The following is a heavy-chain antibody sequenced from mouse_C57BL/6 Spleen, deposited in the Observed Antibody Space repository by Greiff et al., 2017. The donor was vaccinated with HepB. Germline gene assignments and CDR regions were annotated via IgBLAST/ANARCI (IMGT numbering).Heavy chain of an antibody. V-gene: IGHV1-50*01. D-gene: IGHD2-4*01. CDR3: ARRGDYEDY. CDR2: IDPSDSYT. CDR1: GYTFTSYW. J-gene: IGHJ2*01. Sequence: QVHVKQSGAELVKPGASVKLSCKASGYTFTSYWMQWVKQRPGQGLEWIGEIDPSDSYTNYNQKFKGKATLTVDTYSSTAYMQLSSLTSEDSAVYYCARRGDYEDYWGQGTTLTVSS.